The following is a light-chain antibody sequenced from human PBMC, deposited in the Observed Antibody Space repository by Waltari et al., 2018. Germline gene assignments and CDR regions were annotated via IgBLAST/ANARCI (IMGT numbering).Light chain of an antibody. CDR2: KAS. V-gene: IGKV1-5*03. CDR1: QSISSW. Sequence: DIQMTQSPSALSASVGDRVIITCRASQSISSWLAWYQQKAGKAPKLLIYKASTLQSGVPPRFSGSGSGTEFTLTISSLQPDDSATYYCQQYNGYSGTFGGGTKVEI. CDR3: QQYNGYSGT. J-gene: IGKJ4*01.